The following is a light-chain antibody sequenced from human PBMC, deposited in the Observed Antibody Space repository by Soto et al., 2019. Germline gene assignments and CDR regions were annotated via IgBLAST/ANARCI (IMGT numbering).Light chain of an antibody. CDR1: QSVSNY. V-gene: IGKV3-20*01. CDR2: GAS. Sequence: EIVLTQSPGTLSLSPGERATLSCRASQSVSNYLAWYQRKPGQAPRLLIYGASSRATGIPDRFSGSGSGTDFTLTISRLEPEDFAVYYCRQYGGAPPTFGQGT. CDR3: RQYGGAPPT. J-gene: IGKJ1*01.